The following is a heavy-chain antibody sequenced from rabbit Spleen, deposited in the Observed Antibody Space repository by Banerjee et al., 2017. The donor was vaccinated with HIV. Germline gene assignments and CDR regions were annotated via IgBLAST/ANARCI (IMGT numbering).Heavy chain of an antibody. CDR3: ARGGYWAGDGFDL. CDR1: GFSFSDRDV. Sequence: QEQLVESGGGLVKPEGSLTLTCKASGFSFSDRDVMCWVRQAPGKGLEWIACIAAGSGGSTYYASWAKGRFTISKTSSTTVTLQMTSLTAADTATYFCARGGYWAGDGFDLWGPGTLVTVS. V-gene: IGHV1S45*01. J-gene: IGHJ4*01. CDR2: IAAGSGGST. D-gene: IGHD1-1*01.